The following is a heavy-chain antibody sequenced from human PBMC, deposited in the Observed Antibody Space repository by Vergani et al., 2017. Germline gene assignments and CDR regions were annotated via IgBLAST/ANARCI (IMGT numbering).Heavy chain of an antibody. CDR1: GESFSSFY. CDR2: INNDGHT. CDR3: AVRPRVNLVGGEIVTKRTFDY. D-gene: IGHD3-10*01. J-gene: IGHJ4*02. V-gene: IGHV4-34*02. Sequence: QVQLQQWGAGVVKPSGTLSLTCAVFGESFSSFYWRWIRQPPGKGLGWIGEINNDGHTNYNPSLESRVTVSRDTAKIQLSLNLMSVTAAETAMYYCAVRPRVNLVGGEIVTKRTFDYWIQGSLVTVSS.